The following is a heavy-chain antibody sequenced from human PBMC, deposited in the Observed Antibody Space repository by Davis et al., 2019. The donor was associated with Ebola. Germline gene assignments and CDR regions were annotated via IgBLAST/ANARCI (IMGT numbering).Heavy chain of an antibody. CDR2: TYYTSKWIT. CDR1: GDRVSTQSTG. D-gene: IGHD5-24*01. Sequence: HSQTLSLTCAISGDRVSTQSTGWNWIRQSPSRGLEWLARTYYTSKWITDYAVSVKSRIIISPDTSKNQFSLQMNSVTPEDTAVYYCARGWLRTGFDSWGQGAPVTVSS. CDR3: ARGWLRTGFDS. J-gene: IGHJ4*02. V-gene: IGHV6-1*01.